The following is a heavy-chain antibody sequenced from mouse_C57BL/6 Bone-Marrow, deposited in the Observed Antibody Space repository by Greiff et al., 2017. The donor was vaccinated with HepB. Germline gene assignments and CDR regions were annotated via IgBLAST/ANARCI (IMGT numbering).Heavy chain of an antibody. J-gene: IGHJ4*01. CDR2: INPSNGGT. V-gene: IGHV1-53*01. CDR1: GYTFTSYW. Sequence: QVQLQQPGTELVKPGASVKLSCKASGYTFTSYWMHWVKQRPGQGLEWIGNINPSNGGTNYNEKFKSKATLTVDKSSSTAYMQLSSLTSEDSAVYYCARRNQMGDYEDYAMDYWGQGTSVTVSS. CDR3: ARRNQMGDYEDYAMDY. D-gene: IGHD2-4*01.